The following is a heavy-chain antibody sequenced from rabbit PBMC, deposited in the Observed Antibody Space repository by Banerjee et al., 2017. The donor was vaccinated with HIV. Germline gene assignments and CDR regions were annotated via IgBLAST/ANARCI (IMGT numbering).Heavy chain of an antibody. CDR2: IDPVFGST. CDR3: ARYDGGSGYFKL. V-gene: IGHV1S39*01. J-gene: IGHJ4*01. D-gene: IGHD1-1*01. Sequence: RQAPGKGLEWIGYIDPVFGSTYYASWAKGRFTISKTSTTVALQMTSLTAADTATYFCARYDGGSGYFKLWGPGTLVTDS.